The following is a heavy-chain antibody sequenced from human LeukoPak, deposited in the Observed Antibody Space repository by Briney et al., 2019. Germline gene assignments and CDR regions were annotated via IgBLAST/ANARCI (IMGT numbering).Heavy chain of an antibody. CDR3: ARDRASGTPYYFDY. D-gene: IGHD6-13*01. CDR1: GFTLSSYA. Sequence: GGSLRLSCAASGFTLSSYAMSWVRQAPGKGLEWVSAISGSGGSTYYADSVKGRFTISRDNSKNTLYLQMNSLRAEDTAVYYCARDRASGTPYYFDYWGQGTLVTVSS. V-gene: IGHV3-23*01. J-gene: IGHJ4*02. CDR2: ISGSGGST.